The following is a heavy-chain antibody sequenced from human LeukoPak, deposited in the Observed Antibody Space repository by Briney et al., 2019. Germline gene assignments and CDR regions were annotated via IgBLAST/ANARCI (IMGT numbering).Heavy chain of an antibody. D-gene: IGHD4-23*01. J-gene: IGHJ4*02. CDR2: SGGGISGGNT. CDR3: AKSGNNRFDY. Sequence: GGSLRLSCAASGFTFSSYAMSWVRQAPGKGLEWVPNSGGGISGGNTYYADSVKGRFTISRDNSKNTLYLQMNSLRTEDTAVYYCAKSGNNRFDYWGQGTLVTVSS. V-gene: IGHV3-23*01. CDR1: GFTFSSYA.